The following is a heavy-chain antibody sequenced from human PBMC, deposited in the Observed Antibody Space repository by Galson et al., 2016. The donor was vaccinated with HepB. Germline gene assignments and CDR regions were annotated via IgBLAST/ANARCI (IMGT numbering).Heavy chain of an antibody. D-gene: IGHD2-15*01. CDR3: ARFGGSLGMDV. Sequence: SLRLSCAVSGLDFRRYWMHWVRQTPGKGLVWVSRINADGTATGYADSVKGRFTISRDDAKNTLYLQMNTPRVEDTAVYYCARFGGSLGMDVWGQGTTVTVSS. V-gene: IGHV3-74*01. CDR1: GLDFRRYW. J-gene: IGHJ6*02. CDR2: INADGTAT.